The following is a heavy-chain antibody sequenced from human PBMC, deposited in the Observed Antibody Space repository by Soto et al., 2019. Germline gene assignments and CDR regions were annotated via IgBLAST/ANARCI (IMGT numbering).Heavy chain of an antibody. V-gene: IGHV1-2*02. CDR3: ARGGGVGVAGSAAFDM. J-gene: IGHJ3*02. CDR1: GYPVTAYY. D-gene: IGHD3-3*01. CDR2: INPATGAA. Sequence: QLHLVQSGAVVKKPGASVTVSCSASGYPVTAYYMHWVRQAPGRGLEWMGGINPATGAAKYTQTFQGRVTMTRDPSTSTVFMELSGLTSGDTAVVFGARGGGVGVAGSAAFDMWGQGTLVTVSS.